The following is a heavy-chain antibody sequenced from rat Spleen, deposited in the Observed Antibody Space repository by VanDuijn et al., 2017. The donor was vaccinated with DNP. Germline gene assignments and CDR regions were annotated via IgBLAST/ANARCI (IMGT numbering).Heavy chain of an antibody. CDR3: AKVRTTGIPGFAY. CDR2: ISPSGGST. J-gene: IGHJ3*01. CDR1: GFTFSNYG. Sequence: EVQVVESGGGLVQPGRSLKLSCAASGFTFSNYGMHWIRQAPTKGLEWVASISPSGGSTYYRDSVKGRFTISRDNAENTVYLQMNSLRSEDTATYYCAKVRTTGIPGFAYWGQGTLVTVSS. D-gene: IGHD1-9*01. V-gene: IGHV5-19*01.